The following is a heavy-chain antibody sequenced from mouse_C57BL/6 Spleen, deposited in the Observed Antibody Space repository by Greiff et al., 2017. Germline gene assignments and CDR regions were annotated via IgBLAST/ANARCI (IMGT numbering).Heavy chain of an antibody. CDR3: ASSFTTVVATPAWFAY. J-gene: IGHJ3*01. CDR2: IYPGSGST. CDR1: GYTFTSYW. D-gene: IGHD1-1*01. Sequence: QVQLQQPGAELVKPGASVKMSCKASGYTFTSYWITWVKQRPGQGLEWIGDIYPGSGSTNYNEKFKSKATLTVDTSSSTAYMQLSSLTSEDSAVYYCASSFTTVVATPAWFAYWGQGTLVTVSA. V-gene: IGHV1-55*01.